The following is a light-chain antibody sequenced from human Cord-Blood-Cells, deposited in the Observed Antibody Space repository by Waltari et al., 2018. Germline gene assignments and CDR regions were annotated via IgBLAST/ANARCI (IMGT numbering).Light chain of an antibody. CDR2: DAS. CDR3: QQRSNWLFT. Sequence: EFVFTQSPATLSLSPGAGATLSCRAHQSRSSYLAWYQQKLGQAPRLLIYDASNRATGIPARFSGSGSGTDFTLTISSLEPEDFAVYYCQQRSNWLFTFGPGTKVDIK. V-gene: IGKV3-11*01. J-gene: IGKJ3*01. CDR1: QSRSSY.